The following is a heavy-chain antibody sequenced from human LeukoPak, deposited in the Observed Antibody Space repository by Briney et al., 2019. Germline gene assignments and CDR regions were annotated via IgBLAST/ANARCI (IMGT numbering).Heavy chain of an antibody. CDR3: AIGSESSCWYTYAY. CDR2: ISSSSSYI. J-gene: IGHJ4*02. D-gene: IGHD6-19*01. CDR1: GVNFINFG. V-gene: IGHV3-21*01. Sequence: PGGSLRLSWAASGVNFINFGINWVRQAPGKGLEWVSSISSSSSYISYADSVKGRFTISRDNANNSLDLQMNSLRAEDTAVYYCAIGSESSCWYTYAYWGQGTLVTVSS.